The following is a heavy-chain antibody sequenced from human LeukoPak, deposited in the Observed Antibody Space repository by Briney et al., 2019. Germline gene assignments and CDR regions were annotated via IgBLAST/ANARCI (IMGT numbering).Heavy chain of an antibody. CDR2: IYSGAGPK. Sequence: GGSLRLSCAASGLTFSDYTVNWVRQAPAKGLEWISNIYSGAGPKYYADSVKGRSTISRDNAENSVSLQMSSLRDEDTAVYYCAIVVVTNYGMDVWGQGTTVTVSS. CDR1: GLTFSDYT. J-gene: IGHJ6*02. D-gene: IGHD2-15*01. CDR3: AIVVVTNYGMDV. V-gene: IGHV3-48*02.